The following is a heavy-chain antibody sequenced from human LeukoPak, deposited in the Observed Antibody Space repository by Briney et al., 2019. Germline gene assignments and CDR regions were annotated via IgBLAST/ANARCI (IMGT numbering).Heavy chain of an antibody. D-gene: IGHD5-24*01. V-gene: IGHV3-21*01. J-gene: IGHJ3*02. Sequence: GGSLRLSCAASGFTFSSYSMNWVRQAPGKGLEWVSSISSSSSYIYYADSVKGRFTISRDNAKNSLYLQMNSLRAEDTAVYYCARAPERWKGAFDIWGQGTMVTVSS. CDR2: ISSSSSYI. CDR1: GFTFSSYS. CDR3: ARAPERWKGAFDI.